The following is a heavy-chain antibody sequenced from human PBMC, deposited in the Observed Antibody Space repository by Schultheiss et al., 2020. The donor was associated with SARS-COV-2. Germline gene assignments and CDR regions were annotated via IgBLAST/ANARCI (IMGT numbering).Heavy chain of an antibody. V-gene: IGHV1-3*01. CDR3: ARCLSDYDFWSGYYYYYGMDV. CDR2: INAGNGNT. Sequence: ASVKVSCKASGYTFTSYAMHWVRQAPGQRLEWMGWINAGNGNTKYSQKFQGRVTMTTDTSTSTAYMELRILRSDDTAVYYCARCLSDYDFWSGYYYYYGMDVWGQGTTVTVSS. D-gene: IGHD3-3*01. J-gene: IGHJ6*02. CDR1: GYTFTSYA.